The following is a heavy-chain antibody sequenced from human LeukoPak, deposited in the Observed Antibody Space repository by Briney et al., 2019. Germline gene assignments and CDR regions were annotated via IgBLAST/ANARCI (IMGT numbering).Heavy chain of an antibody. J-gene: IGHJ6*02. CDR3: ARYRYYDSSGYIYFYGMDV. CDR1: GYTFNNYC. D-gene: IGHD3-22*01. Sequence: ASVNVSCKASGYTFNNYCFSWVRQAPGQGLEWMGWMSVYHEKTNYALKFQGRLNMTRDTSTSTAYRELWGLRYDDTAVYYCARYRYYDSSGYIYFYGMDVWGQGTTVTVFS. V-gene: IGHV1-18*01. CDR2: MSVYHEKT.